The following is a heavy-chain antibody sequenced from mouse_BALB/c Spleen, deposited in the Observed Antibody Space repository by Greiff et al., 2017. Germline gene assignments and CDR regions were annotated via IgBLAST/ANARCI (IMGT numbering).Heavy chain of an antibody. CDR3: ARRRDYDVAMDY. D-gene: IGHD2-4*01. CDR1: GFTFSSYT. Sequence: EVKLVESGGGLVQPGGSLKLSCAASGFTFSSYTMSWVRQTPEKRLEWVAYISNGGGSTYYPDTVKGRFTISRDNAKNTLYLQMSSLKSEDTAMYYCARRRDYDVAMDYGGQGTSVTVSS. CDR2: ISNGGGST. V-gene: IGHV5-12-2*01. J-gene: IGHJ4*01.